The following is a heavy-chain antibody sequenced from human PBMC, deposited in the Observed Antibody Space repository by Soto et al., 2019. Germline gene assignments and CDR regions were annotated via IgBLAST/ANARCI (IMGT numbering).Heavy chain of an antibody. J-gene: IGHJ4*02. CDR3: ARFRERIFDY. Sequence: SPSLTCTVSGGSISSGGYYWSWIRQHPGKGLEWIGYIYYSGSTYYNPSLKSRVTISVDTSKNQFSLKLSSVTAADTAVYYCARFRERIFDYWGQGTLVTVSS. CDR2: IYYSGST. CDR1: GGSISSGGYY. D-gene: IGHD2-15*01. V-gene: IGHV4-31*03.